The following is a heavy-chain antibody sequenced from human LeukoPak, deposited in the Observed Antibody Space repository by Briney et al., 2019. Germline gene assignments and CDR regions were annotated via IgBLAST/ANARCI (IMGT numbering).Heavy chain of an antibody. J-gene: IGHJ6*03. CDR3: ARQHDSYYYYYIDV. CDR1: GYSISNGYY. V-gene: IGHV4-38-2*01. Sequence: SETLSLTCAVSGYSISNGYYWVWIRQPPGRRLEWIGSLYHSDSAYYNTSLRSCVSMSVDTSKNQFSLTLSFVTAADTAVYYCARQHDSYYYYYIDVWGSGTTVTVSS. CDR2: LYHSDSA.